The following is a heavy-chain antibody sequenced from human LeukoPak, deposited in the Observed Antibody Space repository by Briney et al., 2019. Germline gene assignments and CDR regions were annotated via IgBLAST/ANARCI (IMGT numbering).Heavy chain of an antibody. Sequence: GASVKVSCKASGYFFPSYGINWVRQAPGQGLEWMGWVSGSNGHANYGKKFQGRVTMTTETSTSAAYMVLRSLRSDDTAVYYCARDRVVGAIDGFDIWGQGTMVTVSS. J-gene: IGHJ3*02. V-gene: IGHV1-18*01. CDR1: GYFFPSYG. D-gene: IGHD1-26*01. CDR3: ARDRVVGAIDGFDI. CDR2: VSGSNGHA.